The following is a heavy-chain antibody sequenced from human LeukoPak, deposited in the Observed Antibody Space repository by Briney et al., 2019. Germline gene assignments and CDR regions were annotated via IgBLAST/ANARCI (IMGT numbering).Heavy chain of an antibody. Sequence: GRSLRLSCAASGFTFSSYAMHWVRQAPGKGLEWVAVISYDGSNKYCADSVKGRFTISRDNSKNTLYLQMNSLRAEDTAVYYCARDHHLDYWGQGTLVTVSS. CDR2: ISYDGSNK. J-gene: IGHJ4*02. CDR1: GFTFSSYA. CDR3: ARDHHLDY. V-gene: IGHV3-30-3*01. D-gene: IGHD1-14*01.